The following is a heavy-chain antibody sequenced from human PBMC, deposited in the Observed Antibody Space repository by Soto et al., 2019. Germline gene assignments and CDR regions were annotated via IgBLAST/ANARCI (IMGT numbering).Heavy chain of an antibody. V-gene: IGHV3-30*03. CDR2: ISYDGSNK. Sequence: GGSLRLSCAASGFTFSSYGMHWVRQAPGKGLEWVAVISYDGSNKYYADSVKGRFTISRDNAKNSLYLQMNSLRDEDTAVYYCARLSGVATKLYYYYYGMDVWGQGTTVTVSS. J-gene: IGHJ6*02. CDR1: GFTFSSYG. D-gene: IGHD1-26*01. CDR3: ARLSGVATKLYYYYYGMDV.